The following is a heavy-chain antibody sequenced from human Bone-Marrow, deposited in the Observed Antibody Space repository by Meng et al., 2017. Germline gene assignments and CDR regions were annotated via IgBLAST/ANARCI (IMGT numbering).Heavy chain of an antibody. J-gene: IGHJ3*02. CDR3: ARDDPLRAFDI. V-gene: IGHV1-2*02. Sequence: ASVKVSCKASGYTFTGYYMHWVRQAPGQGLEWMGWINPHSGGTNYAQKFQGRVTMTRDTSISTAYMELSRLRSDDTAVYYCARDDPLRAFDIWGQGTMVTVSS. CDR1: GYTFTGYY. CDR2: INPHSGGT.